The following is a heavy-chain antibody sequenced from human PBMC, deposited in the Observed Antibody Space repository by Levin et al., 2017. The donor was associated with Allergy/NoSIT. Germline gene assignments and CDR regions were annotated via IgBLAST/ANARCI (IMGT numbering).Heavy chain of an antibody. Sequence: GESLKISCVASGYTFSSKWMHWVRQAPGKGLVWVAHINSDGCDTNYADSVKGRFTISRDNAKNTLYLQMNSLTVEDTAVFYCARGGCSSTSCLDNWGQGTLVTVSS. CDR3: ARGGCSSTSCLDN. J-gene: IGHJ4*02. CDR1: GYTFSSKW. D-gene: IGHD2-2*01. V-gene: IGHV3-74*01. CDR2: INSDGCDT.